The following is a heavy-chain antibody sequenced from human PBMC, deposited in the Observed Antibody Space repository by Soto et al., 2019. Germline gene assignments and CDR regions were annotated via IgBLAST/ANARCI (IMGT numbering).Heavy chain of an antibody. CDR1: GGSISTVDYW. CDR3: ARGPSGDKVDS. V-gene: IGHV4-30-4*01. CDR2: IYDGGRT. Sequence: QVQLQESGPGLVKPSQTLSLTCTVSGGSISTVDYWWSWIRQSPDMGLEWIGHIYDGGRTYNNPSLGSRVTMSVATSKSQLSLTLSSVSAAATAVYYCARGPSGDKVDSWGQGTLVTVSS. J-gene: IGHJ4*02.